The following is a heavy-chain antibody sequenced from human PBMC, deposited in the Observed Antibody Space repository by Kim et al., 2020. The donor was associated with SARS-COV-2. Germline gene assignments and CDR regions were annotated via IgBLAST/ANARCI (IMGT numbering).Heavy chain of an antibody. Sequence: ASVKVSCKASGYTFTSYAMHWVRQAPGQRLEWMGWINAGNGNTKYSQKFQGRVTITRDTSASTAYMELSSLRSEDTAVYYCARAEMATITFDYWGQGTLVTVSS. V-gene: IGHV1-3*01. CDR3: ARAEMATITFDY. CDR1: GYTFTSYA. J-gene: IGHJ4*02. D-gene: IGHD5-12*01. CDR2: INAGNGNT.